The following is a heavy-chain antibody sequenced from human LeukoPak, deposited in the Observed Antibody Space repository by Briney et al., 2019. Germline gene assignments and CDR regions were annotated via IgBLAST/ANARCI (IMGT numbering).Heavy chain of an antibody. CDR3: ARKSGYARDY. Sequence: PSETLSLTCAVYGESFSGYFWNWIRQPPGKGLEWIGEINHSGSTSNHNPSLKSRVTMSVDTSKNQFSLKLSSVTAADTAVYYCARKSGYARDYWGQGNLVTVSP. D-gene: IGHD5-12*01. CDR1: GESFSGYF. V-gene: IGHV4-34*01. J-gene: IGHJ4*02. CDR2: INHSGSTS.